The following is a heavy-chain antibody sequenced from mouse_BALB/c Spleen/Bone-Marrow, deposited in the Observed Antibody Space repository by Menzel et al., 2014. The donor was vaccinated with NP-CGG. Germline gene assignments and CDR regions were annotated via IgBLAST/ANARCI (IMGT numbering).Heavy chain of an antibody. V-gene: IGHV1-7*01. CDR3: AREGIHYGNTWFAH. Sequence: QVQLQQSGAELAKPGASVKMSCKTSGYTFTTYWIRWVKQRPGQGLEWIGYINPSTGYTEYNQKFKDKATLTADKSSSTAYMQLSSLTSEEFAVYYCAREGIHYGNTWFAHWGQGTLVTVSA. D-gene: IGHD2-1*01. CDR2: INPSTGYT. J-gene: IGHJ3*01. CDR1: GYTFTTYW.